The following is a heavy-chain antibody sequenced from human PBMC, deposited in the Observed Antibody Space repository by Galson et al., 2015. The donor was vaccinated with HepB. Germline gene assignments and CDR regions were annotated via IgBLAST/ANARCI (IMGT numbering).Heavy chain of an antibody. CDR3: TREGPAYIRGSYGPNWFDP. CDR1: GCTFTNFG. J-gene: IGHJ5*02. Sequence: SVKVSCKASGCTFTNFGISWVRQAPGQGLEWVAWINPHNGNTDYAQKVQGRMTVTTDTSTTTGYMELRSLTFDDTAVYYCTREGPAYIRGSYGPNWFDPWGQGTLVTVSS. CDR2: INPHNGNT. V-gene: IGHV1-18*01. D-gene: IGHD3-16*01.